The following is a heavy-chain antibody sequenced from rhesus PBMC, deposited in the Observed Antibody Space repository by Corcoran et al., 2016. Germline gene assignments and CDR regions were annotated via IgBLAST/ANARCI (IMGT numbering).Heavy chain of an antibody. J-gene: IGHJ4*01. V-gene: IGHV3-103*01. CDR2: ISSGGST. Sequence: EVQLVESGGGLAKPGGSLRLSCAASGFPFTNYTMHWVRQAPGKGLEWVSAISSGGSTYYADSVKGRFTISRDNSKNTLSLQMNSLRAEDTAVYYCTKDLESSYYGDYWGQGFLVTVSS. CDR1: GFPFTNYT. CDR3: TKDLESSYYGDY. D-gene: IGHD3-16*01.